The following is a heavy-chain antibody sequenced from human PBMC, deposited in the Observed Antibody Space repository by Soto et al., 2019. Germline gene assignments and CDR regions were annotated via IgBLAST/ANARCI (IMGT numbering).Heavy chain of an antibody. CDR3: ARDRQSDY. V-gene: IGHV1-18*01. Sequence: SVKVSCKASGYTFQNYGLSWVRQAPGQGLEWMGWISSYKGYTNYAKKLQGRVTMTTDTSTSTAYMELRSLRSDDSAGYYCARDRQSDYWGQGTLVTVSS. CDR2: ISSYKGYT. J-gene: IGHJ4*02. CDR1: GYTFQNYG.